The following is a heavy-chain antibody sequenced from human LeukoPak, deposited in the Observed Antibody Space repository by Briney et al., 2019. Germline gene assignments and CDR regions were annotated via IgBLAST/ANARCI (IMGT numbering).Heavy chain of an antibody. CDR2: ISGSGGST. D-gene: IGHD2-8*01. J-gene: IGHJ4*02. Sequence: QPGGSLRLSCAASGFTFSSYAMSWVRQAPGKGLEWVSGISGSGGSTYYADSVKGRFTISRDNSKNTLYLQMNSLRAEDTAVYYCAKDFGACISGVCYGLPLDYWGQGTLVTVSS. V-gene: IGHV3-23*01. CDR3: AKDFGACISGVCYGLPLDY. CDR1: GFTFSSYA.